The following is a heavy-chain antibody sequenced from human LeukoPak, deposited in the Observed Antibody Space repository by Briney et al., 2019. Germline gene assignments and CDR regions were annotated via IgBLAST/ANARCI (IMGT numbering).Heavy chain of an antibody. Sequence: GGSLRLSCAASGFTFSSYEMNWVRQAPGKGLEWVSYISSSGSTIYYADSVKGRFTISRDNAKNSLYLQMNSLRAEDTAVYYCARDTLELLLLYYFDYWGQGTLVTVSS. J-gene: IGHJ4*02. D-gene: IGHD1-26*01. V-gene: IGHV3-48*03. CDR1: GFTFSSYE. CDR2: ISSSGSTI. CDR3: ARDTLELLLLYYFDY.